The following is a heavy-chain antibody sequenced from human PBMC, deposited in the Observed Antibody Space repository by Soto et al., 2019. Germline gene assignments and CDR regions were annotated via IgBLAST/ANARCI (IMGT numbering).Heavy chain of an antibody. D-gene: IGHD2-2*01. CDR3: ARRIVVVPAGWWFDP. J-gene: IGHJ5*02. CDR1: GGSISSGDYY. CDR2: IYYSGST. V-gene: IGHV4-30-4*01. Sequence: QVQLQESGPGLVKPSQSLSLTCTVSGGSISSGDYYWSWIRQPPGKGLEWIGYIYYSGSTYYNPSLKSRATISVDTSKNQFSLKLSSVTAADTAVYYCARRIVVVPAGWWFDPWGQGTLVTVSS.